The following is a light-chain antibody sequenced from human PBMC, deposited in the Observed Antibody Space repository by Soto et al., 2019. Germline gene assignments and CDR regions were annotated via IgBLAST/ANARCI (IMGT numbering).Light chain of an antibody. CDR1: SSDVGGYNY. V-gene: IGLV2-14*01. Sequence: QSALTQPASVSGSPGQSITISCTGTSSDVGGYNYVSWYQQHPGKAPKLMIYEVSNRPSGVSNRFSGSKSGNTASLTISGLQAEDEADYYCSSYTTSNTLEWVFGGGTKVTVL. CDR3: SSYTTSNTLEWV. CDR2: EVS. J-gene: IGLJ3*02.